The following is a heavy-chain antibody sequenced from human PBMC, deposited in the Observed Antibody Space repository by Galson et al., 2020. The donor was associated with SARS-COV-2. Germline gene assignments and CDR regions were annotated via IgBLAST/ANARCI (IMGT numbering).Heavy chain of an antibody. CDR2: ISYDGSNK. CDR1: GFTFSSYA. Sequence: GESLKISCAASGFTFSSYAMHWVRQAPGKGLEWVAVISYDGSNKYYADSVKGRFTISRDNSKNTLYLQMNSLRAEDTAVYYCARPDLDYGGNDLIYYWGQGTLVTVSS. CDR3: ARPDLDYGGNDLIYY. D-gene: IGHD4-17*01. V-gene: IGHV3-30*04. J-gene: IGHJ4*02.